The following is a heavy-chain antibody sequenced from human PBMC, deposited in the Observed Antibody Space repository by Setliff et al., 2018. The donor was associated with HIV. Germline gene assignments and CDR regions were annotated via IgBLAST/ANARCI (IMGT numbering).Heavy chain of an antibody. CDR2: IYYSGST. J-gene: IGHJ6*03. Sequence: PSETLSLTCTVSGGSISSHYWSWVRQPPGKGLEWSGYIYYSGSTNYNPSLKSRVTISVDTSKKQFSLKLSSVSAADTAVYYCARVHYYDSSGYYEPYYMDVWGKGTTVTVSS. V-gene: IGHV4-59*11. CDR3: ARVHYYDSSGYYEPYYMDV. CDR1: GGSISSHY. D-gene: IGHD3-22*01.